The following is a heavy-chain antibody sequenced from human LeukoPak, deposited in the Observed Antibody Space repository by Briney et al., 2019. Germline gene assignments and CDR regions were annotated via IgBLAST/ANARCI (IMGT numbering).Heavy chain of an antibody. CDR1: GGSISSGGYY. V-gene: IGHV4-31*03. CDR2: IYYSGST. CDR3: ARDRGTVTTNYYYGVDV. Sequence: PSQTLSLTCTVSGGSISSGGYYWSWIRQHPGKGLEWIGYIYYSGSTYYNRSLKSRVTISVDTSKNQFSLKLSSVTAADTAVYCCARDRGTVTTNYYYGVDVWGQGTTVTVSS. J-gene: IGHJ6*02. D-gene: IGHD4-17*01.